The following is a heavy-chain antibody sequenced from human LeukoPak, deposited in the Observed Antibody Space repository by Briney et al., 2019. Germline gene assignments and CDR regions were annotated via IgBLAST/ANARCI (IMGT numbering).Heavy chain of an antibody. CDR1: GGSISSNSFY. V-gene: IGHV4-39*01. D-gene: IGHD5-12*01. J-gene: IGHJ4*02. CDR3: ARGIVATPDY. CDR2: KYYSGST. Sequence: PSKTLSLTCTVPGGSISSNSFYWGWIRQPPGKGLEWIDSKYYSGSTYYNPSLKSRVTISVDTSKNQFSLRLTSVTAADTAVYYCARGIVATPDYWGQGTLVTVSS.